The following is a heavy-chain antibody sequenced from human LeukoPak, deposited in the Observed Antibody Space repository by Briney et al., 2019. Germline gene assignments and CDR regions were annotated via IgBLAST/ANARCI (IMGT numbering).Heavy chain of an antibody. J-gene: IGHJ4*02. CDR3: AKDIGRRFGQLFYFDY. CDR1: GFIFNDYA. V-gene: IGHV3-9*01. CDR2: ISWNSITT. Sequence: PGGSLRLSCAASGFIFNDYAMHWVRQAPGKGLEWVSGISWNSITTDYADSVKGRFTISRDNAKNSVYLQMNSLRAEDTALYYCAKDIGRRFGQLFYFDYWGQGTLVTVSS. D-gene: IGHD3-10*01.